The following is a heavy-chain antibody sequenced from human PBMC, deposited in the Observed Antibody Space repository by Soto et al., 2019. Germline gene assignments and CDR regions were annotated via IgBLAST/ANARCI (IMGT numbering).Heavy chain of an antibody. J-gene: IGHJ6*03. V-gene: IGHV3-23*01. CDR3: AKDGVDYYGSGSYYNYYYYYMDV. CDR2: ISGSGGST. D-gene: IGHD3-10*01. Sequence: GGSLRLSCAASGFTFSSYAMSWVRQAPGKGLEWVSAISGSGGSTYYADSVKGRFTISRDNSKNTLYLQMNSLRAEDTAVYYCAKDGVDYYGSGSYYNYYYYYMDVWGKGTTVTSP. CDR1: GFTFSSYA.